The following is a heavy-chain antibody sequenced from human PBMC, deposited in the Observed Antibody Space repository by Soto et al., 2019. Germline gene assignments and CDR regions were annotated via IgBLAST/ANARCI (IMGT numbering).Heavy chain of an antibody. D-gene: IGHD5-18*01. V-gene: IGHV3-30-3*01. CDR1: GFTFSSYA. Sequence: GGSLRLSCAASGFTFSSYAMHWISQAPGKGLEWVAVISYDGSNKYYADSVKGRFTISRDNSKNTLYLQMNSLRAEDTAVYYCARDQDTAMVTSGFDYWGQGTLVTVSS. CDR3: ARDQDTAMVTSGFDY. J-gene: IGHJ4*02. CDR2: ISYDGSNK.